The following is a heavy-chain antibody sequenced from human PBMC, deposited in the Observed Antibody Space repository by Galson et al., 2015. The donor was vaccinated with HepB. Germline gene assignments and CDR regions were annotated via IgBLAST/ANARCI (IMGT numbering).Heavy chain of an antibody. Sequence: SVKVSCKASGYTFTRYGMNWVRQAPGQGLEWMGWINTNTGNPRYAQGFTGRFVFSLDTSVSTAYLQISSLKAEDTAVYYCARYLPPQTTVTTWAFGYWGQGTLVTVSS. CDR1: GYTFTRYG. V-gene: IGHV7-4-1*02. CDR3: ARYLPPQTTVTTWAFGY. CDR2: INTNTGNP. J-gene: IGHJ4*02. D-gene: IGHD4-11*01.